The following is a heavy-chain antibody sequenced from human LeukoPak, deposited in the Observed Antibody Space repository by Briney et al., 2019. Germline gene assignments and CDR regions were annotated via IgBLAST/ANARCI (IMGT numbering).Heavy chain of an antibody. Sequence: PGGSLRLSCADSEFTIRDHYMSWVRQAPGKGLEWVSVIYSGGSTYYIDSVKGRFTISRDNSKNTLYLQMNSLRADDTAVYYCARGGFSVSGSYSHYFDCWGQGTLVTVSS. D-gene: IGHD1-26*01. CDR1: EFTIRDHY. CDR3: ARGGFSVSGSYSHYFDC. CDR2: IYSGGST. V-gene: IGHV3-53*01. J-gene: IGHJ4*02.